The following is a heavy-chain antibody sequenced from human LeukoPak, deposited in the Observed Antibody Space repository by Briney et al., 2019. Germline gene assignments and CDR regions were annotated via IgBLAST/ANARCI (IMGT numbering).Heavy chain of an antibody. CDR1: GYTFTSYY. Sequence: ASVKVSCKASGYTFTSYYMHWVRQAPGQGLEWMGIIDPSGGSTSYAQKFQGRVTMTRDTSTSTVYMELSSLRSEDTAVYYCARGITMVRGPSWFDPWGQGTLVTVSS. CDR2: IDPSGGST. J-gene: IGHJ5*02. CDR3: ARGITMVRGPSWFDP. V-gene: IGHV1-46*01. D-gene: IGHD3-10*01.